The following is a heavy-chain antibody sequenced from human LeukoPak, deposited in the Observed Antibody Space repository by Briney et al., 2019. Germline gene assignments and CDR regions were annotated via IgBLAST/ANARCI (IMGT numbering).Heavy chain of an antibody. J-gene: IGHJ6*02. CDR3: ARSRTPFYYYGMYV. CDR2: IDPNSGGT. Sequence: GASVKVSCKASGYIFTDYYIHWIRQAPGQGLEWMGWIDPNSGGTHHAPNFQGRATMTRDTSSSTVYMDLSRLRSADTAIYYCARSRTPFYYYGMYVWGLGTSVTVSS. V-gene: IGHV1-2*02. CDR1: GYIFTDYY. D-gene: IGHD1-1*01.